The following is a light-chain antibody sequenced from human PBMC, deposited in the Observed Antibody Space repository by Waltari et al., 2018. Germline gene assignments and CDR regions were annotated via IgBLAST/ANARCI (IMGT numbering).Light chain of an antibody. V-gene: IGKV1-33*01. Sequence: DIQMTQSPSSLSASVGDRVTSTCQASRDINNYLNWYQQKPGKAPKLLIYDASTLETGVPSRFSGSGSGTDFVFTISRLQPEDIATYYCQHYDGVPPWTFGLGTRVDFK. J-gene: IGKJ1*01. CDR2: DAS. CDR1: RDINNY. CDR3: QHYDGVPPWT.